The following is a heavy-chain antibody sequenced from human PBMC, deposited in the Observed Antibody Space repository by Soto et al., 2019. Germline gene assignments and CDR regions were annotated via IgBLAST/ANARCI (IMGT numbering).Heavy chain of an antibody. D-gene: IGHD2-8*01. V-gene: IGHV1-69*10. CDR3: ARDSVRYCRDGVCYQGYYYFAMDV. Sequence: SVKVSCKASGGTFSSNAISWVRQAAGQGLEWMGGIIPILDTAKYAQKFQGRVTITADKSTSTAYMELRSLRSDDTATYYCARDSVRYCRDGVCYQGYYYFAMDVWGQGTTVTVSS. J-gene: IGHJ6*02. CDR1: GGTFSSNA. CDR2: IIPILDTA.